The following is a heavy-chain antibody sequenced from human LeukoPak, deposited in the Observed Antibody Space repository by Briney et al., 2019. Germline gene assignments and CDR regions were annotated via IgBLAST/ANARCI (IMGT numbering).Heavy chain of an antibody. Sequence: GGSLRLSCSGFGFAFRPFAMSWVRQAPGKGLEGVSGIVGDGSDIYYAESVKGRFITSRDNSKNTMSMEMKSLRVEDTAIYYCAKDYISGDGYWDFDYWGQGILVTVSS. V-gene: IGHV3-23*03. CDR1: GFAFRPFA. D-gene: IGHD5-24*01. J-gene: IGHJ4*02. CDR2: IVGDGSDI. CDR3: AKDYISGDGYWDFDY.